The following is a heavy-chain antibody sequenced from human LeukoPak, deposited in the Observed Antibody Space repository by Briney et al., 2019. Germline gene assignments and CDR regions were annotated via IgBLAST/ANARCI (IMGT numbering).Heavy chain of an antibody. Sequence: GGSLRLSCAASGFTFSSYAMSWVRQAPGKGLEWVSSISSSSSYIYYADSVKGRFTISRDNAKNSLYLQMNSLRAEDTAVYYCARDKDSSSSWSDAFDIWGQGTMVTVSS. CDR1: GFTFSSYA. CDR2: ISSSSSYI. CDR3: ARDKDSSSSWSDAFDI. J-gene: IGHJ3*02. V-gene: IGHV3-21*01. D-gene: IGHD6-6*01.